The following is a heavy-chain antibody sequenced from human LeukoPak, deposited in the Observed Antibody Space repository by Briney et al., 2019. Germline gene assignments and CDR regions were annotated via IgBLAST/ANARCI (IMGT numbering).Heavy chain of an antibody. J-gene: IGHJ6*03. V-gene: IGHV3-30*02. D-gene: IGHD7-27*01. Sequence: GGSLRLSCAASGFTFSSYGMHWVRQAPGKGLEWVAFIRYDGSNKYYADSVKGRFTISRDNSKNALYLQMNSLRAEDTAVYYCAKALKGNWGLSGEQYYMDVWGKGTTVTVSS. CDR1: GFTFSSYG. CDR2: IRYDGSNK. CDR3: AKALKGNWGLSGEQYYMDV.